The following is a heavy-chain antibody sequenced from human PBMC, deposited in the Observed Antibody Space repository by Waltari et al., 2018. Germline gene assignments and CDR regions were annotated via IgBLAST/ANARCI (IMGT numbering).Heavy chain of an antibody. Sequence: QVQLQESGPGLVKPSETLSLTCTVSGGSISSYYWSWIRQPPGKGLEWIGYIYYSGSTNYNPSLKSRVTISVDTSKNQFSLKLSSVTAADTAVYYCARERIAVAGPGGSWFDPWGQGTLVTVSS. J-gene: IGHJ5*02. CDR3: ARERIAVAGPGGSWFDP. D-gene: IGHD6-19*01. CDR2: IYYSGST. CDR1: GGSISSYY. V-gene: IGHV4-59*01.